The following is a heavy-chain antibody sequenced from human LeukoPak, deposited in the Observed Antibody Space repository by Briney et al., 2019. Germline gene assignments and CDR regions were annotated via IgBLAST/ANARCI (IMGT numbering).Heavy chain of an antibody. CDR1: GGSISSYY. CDR2: IYYSGST. CDR3: ARLIGSYSNYFDY. V-gene: IGHV4-59*08. Sequence: PSETLSLTCTVSGGSISSYYWSWIRQPPGKGLEWIRYIYYSGSTNYNPSLKSRVTISVDTSKNQFSLKLSSVTAADTAVYYCARLIGSYSNYFDYWGQGTLVTVSS. D-gene: IGHD1-26*01. J-gene: IGHJ4*02.